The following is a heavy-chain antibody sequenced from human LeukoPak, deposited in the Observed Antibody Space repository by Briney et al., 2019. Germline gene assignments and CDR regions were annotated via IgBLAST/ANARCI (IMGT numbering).Heavy chain of an antibody. Sequence: GGSLRLSCAASGFTFSSYSMNWVRQAPGKGLEWVSSISSSSSYIYYADSVKGRFTISRDNAKNSPYLQMNSLRAEDTAVYYCARDLTVGATGGDYWGQGTLVTVSS. CDR1: GFTFSSYS. CDR3: ARDLTVGATGGDY. J-gene: IGHJ4*02. CDR2: ISSSSSYI. D-gene: IGHD1-14*01. V-gene: IGHV3-21*01.